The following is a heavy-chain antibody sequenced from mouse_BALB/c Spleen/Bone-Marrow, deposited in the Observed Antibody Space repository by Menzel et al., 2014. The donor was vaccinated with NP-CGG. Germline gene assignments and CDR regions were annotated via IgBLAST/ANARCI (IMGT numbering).Heavy chain of an antibody. V-gene: IGHV5-6-3*01. CDR2: INSNGDTT. J-gene: IGHJ3*01. CDR1: GFTFXNYG. Sequence: EVMLVESGGGLVQPGGSLKLSCAASGFTFXNYGMSWVRQTPDKRLELVATINSNGDTTYYSDSVKGRFTISRDNAKNTLYLQMNSLKSEDTAMYYCARDGYYVGFACWGQGTLVTVSA. CDR3: ARDGYYVGFAC. D-gene: IGHD2-3*01.